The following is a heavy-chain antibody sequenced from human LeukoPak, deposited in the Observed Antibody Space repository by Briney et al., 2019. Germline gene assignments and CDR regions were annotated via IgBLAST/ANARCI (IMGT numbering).Heavy chain of an antibody. CDR2: INHSGST. D-gene: IGHD1-7*01. CDR3: ARPSGTTPFKRFDY. CDR1: GGSFSGYN. Sequence: TSETLSLSCAVYGGSFSGYNWTWIRQPPGKGLEWIGEINHSGSTDYNPSLKSRVTISVDTSKNQFSLKVSSVTAADTAVYYYARPSGTTPFKRFDYWGQGALVTVSS. V-gene: IGHV4-34*01. J-gene: IGHJ4*02.